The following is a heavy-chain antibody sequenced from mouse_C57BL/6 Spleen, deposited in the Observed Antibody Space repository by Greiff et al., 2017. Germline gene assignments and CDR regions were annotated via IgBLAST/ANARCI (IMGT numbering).Heavy chain of an antibody. V-gene: IGHV1-69*01. CDR1: GYTFTSYW. CDR2: IDPSDSYT. D-gene: IGHD2-4*01. J-gene: IGHJ2*01. CDR3: ARGGLQFDY. Sequence: VQVVESGAELVMPGASVKLSCKASGYTFTSYWMHWVKQRPGQGLEWIGEIDPSDSYTNYNQKFKGKSTLTVDKSSSTAYMQLSSLTSEDSAVYYCARGGLQFDYWGQGTTLTVSS.